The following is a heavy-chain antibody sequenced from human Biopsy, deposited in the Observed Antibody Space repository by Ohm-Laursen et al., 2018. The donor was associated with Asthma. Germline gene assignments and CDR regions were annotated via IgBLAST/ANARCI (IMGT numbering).Heavy chain of an antibody. CDR1: GASVSIGSFY. D-gene: IGHD2/OR15-2a*01. J-gene: IGHJ4*02. CDR3: ARARRYCNRDCHGWNFDL. CDR2: IHYTGST. V-gene: IGHV4-31*03. Sequence: TLSLTCSVSGASVSIGSFYWTWIRHYPGKGLEWIGYIHYTGSTHYKSSLKSRVSVSIDTSKNQFSLNVTSVTAADTAVYFCARARRYCNRDCHGWNFDLWGQGTTVTVSS.